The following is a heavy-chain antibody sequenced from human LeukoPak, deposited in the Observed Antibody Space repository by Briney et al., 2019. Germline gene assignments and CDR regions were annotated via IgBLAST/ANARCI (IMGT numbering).Heavy chain of an antibody. J-gene: IGHJ1*01. V-gene: IGHV4-4*02. CDR1: GGSISSSNW. D-gene: IGHD3-22*01. Sequence: SGTLSLTCAVSGGSISSSNWWSWVRQPPGKGLEWIGEIYHSGSTNYNPSLKSRVTISVDKSKNQFSLKLSPVTAADTAVYYCARVYDSSGYYDFQHWGQGTLVTVSS. CDR3: ARVYDSSGYYDFQH. CDR2: IYHSGST.